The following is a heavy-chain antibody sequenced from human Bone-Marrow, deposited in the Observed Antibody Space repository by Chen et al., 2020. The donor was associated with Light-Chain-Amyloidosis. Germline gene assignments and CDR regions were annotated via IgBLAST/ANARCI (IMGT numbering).Heavy chain of an antibody. D-gene: IGHD2-21*02. CDR3: ANRANWGGDCWAFNV. V-gene: IGHV1-69*06. CDR1: GGSFSNYA. CDR2: ITPMSVTP. J-gene: IGHJ3*01. Sequence: QVLLVQSGAEVRKPGSSVKVSCKASGGSFSNYAISWLRQAPGQGLEWMGGITPMSVTPNYAQKFQGRVTISADKSPSTTTTAHLELSRLGSADTAVYYCANRANWGGDCWAFNVWGQETKVTVSS.